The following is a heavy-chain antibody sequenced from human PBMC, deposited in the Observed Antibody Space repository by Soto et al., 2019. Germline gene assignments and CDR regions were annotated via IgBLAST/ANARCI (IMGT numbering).Heavy chain of an antibody. D-gene: IGHD3-9*01. J-gene: IGHJ4*02. V-gene: IGHV3-23*01. CDR2: ISGSGGNT. Sequence: EVQLLESGGGLVQPGGSLRLSCAASGFSSSSYAMSWVRQAPGKGLEWVSAISGSGGNTYYADSVKGRFTISRDNSXXTLYLQMNSLRAEDTAVYYCAKYGLRYFDRHYFDYWGQGTLVTVSS. CDR3: AKYGLRYFDRHYFDY. CDR1: GFSSSSYA.